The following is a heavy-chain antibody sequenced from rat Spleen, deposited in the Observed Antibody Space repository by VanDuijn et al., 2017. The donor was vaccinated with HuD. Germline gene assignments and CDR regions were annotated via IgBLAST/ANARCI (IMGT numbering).Heavy chain of an antibody. V-gene: IGHV5-25*01. CDR3: ASQLTGSWYFDF. Sequence: EVQLVESGGGLVQPGRSLKLSCAASGFTFSNYDMAWVRQAPTKGLEWVASISTSGGSTYYRDSVKGRFTVSRDNAKSTLYLQMDSLRSEDTATYYCASQLTGSWYFDFWGPGTMVTVSS. CDR2: ISTSGGST. J-gene: IGHJ1*01. D-gene: IGHD5-1*01. CDR1: GFTFSNYD.